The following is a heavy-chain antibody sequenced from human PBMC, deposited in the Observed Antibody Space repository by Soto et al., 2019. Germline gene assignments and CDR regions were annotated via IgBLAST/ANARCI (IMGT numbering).Heavy chain of an antibody. Sequence: QVQLVQSGAEVKKPGASVKVSCKASGYTFTSYGISWVRQAPGQGLEWMGWISAYNGNTNYAQKLQGRVTMTTDTTTSTAYMELRSLRSDDTAVYYCARVKLYYGSESYYFSGDYWGQGTLVTVSS. CDR2: ISAYNGNT. V-gene: IGHV1-18*01. D-gene: IGHD3-10*01. CDR1: GYTFTSYG. J-gene: IGHJ4*02. CDR3: ARVKLYYGSESYYFSGDY.